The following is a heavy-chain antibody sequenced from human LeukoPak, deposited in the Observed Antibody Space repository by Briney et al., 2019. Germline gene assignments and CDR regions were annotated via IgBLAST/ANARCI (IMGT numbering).Heavy chain of an antibody. J-gene: IGHJ4*02. CDR2: IIPIFGTA. CDR1: GGTFSSYA. CDR3: ARSYGDYVEIDY. D-gene: IGHD4-17*01. V-gene: IGHV1-69*13. Sequence: GASVKVSCKASGGTFSSYAISWVRQAPGQGLEWMGGIIPIFGTANYAQKFQGRVTITADESTSTAYMELSSLRSEDTAVYYCARSYGDYVEIDYWGQGTLVTVSS.